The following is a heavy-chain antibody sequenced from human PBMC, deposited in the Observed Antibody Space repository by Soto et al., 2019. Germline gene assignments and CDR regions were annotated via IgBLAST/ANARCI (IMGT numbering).Heavy chain of an antibody. V-gene: IGHV2-5*01. CDR3: APLSPMDSGSWYKWFDH. CDR1: GFSLSTSGVG. CDR2: IYWNDDK. Sequence: QITLKESGPTLLKPTQTLTLTCTFSGFSLSTSGVGVGWIRQPPGKALEGLALIYWNDDKRYSPSLKSRLTITQDTSKNQAVLTMTNMDPAETATYYCAPLSPMDSGSWYKWFDHWGQGTLVTVSS. J-gene: IGHJ5*02. D-gene: IGHD6-13*01.